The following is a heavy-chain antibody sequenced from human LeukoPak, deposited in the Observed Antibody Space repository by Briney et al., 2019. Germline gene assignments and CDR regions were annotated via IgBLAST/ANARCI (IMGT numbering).Heavy chain of an antibody. CDR3: ASGLGIAAAAGYFQH. J-gene: IGHJ1*01. Sequence: ASVKVSCKASGYTFTSYGISWVRQAPGQGLEWMGWISAYNGNTNYAQKLQGRVTMTTDTSTSTAYMELSRLRSDDTAVYYCASGLGIAAAAGYFQHWGQGALVTVSS. V-gene: IGHV1-18*01. D-gene: IGHD6-13*01. CDR1: GYTFTSYG. CDR2: ISAYNGNT.